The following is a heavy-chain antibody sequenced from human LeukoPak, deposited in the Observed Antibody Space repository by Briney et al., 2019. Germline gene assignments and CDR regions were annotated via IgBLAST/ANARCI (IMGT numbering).Heavy chain of an antibody. CDR1: GYSITTYW. CDR3: ARDGLQSDAFDI. CDR2: IYPGDSDA. V-gene: IGHV5-51*01. Sequence: PGGSLRLSCKGSGYSITTYWIGWVRQVPGKGLEWMGIIYPGDSDAKYSPSFQGQVTLSVDKSISTAYLQWSSLRASDTAIYYCARDGLQSDAFDIWGQGTMVTVS. J-gene: IGHJ3*02.